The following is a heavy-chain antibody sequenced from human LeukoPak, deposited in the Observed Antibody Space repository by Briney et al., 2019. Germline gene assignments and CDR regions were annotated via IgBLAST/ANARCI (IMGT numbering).Heavy chain of an antibody. CDR2: INPNNGGT. CDR3: ARGYALYSGRYIDFDY. Sequence: ASVKVSCKASGYTFTRYYMHWVRQAPGQGLEWMGWINPNNGGTNYAQKFQGRVTMTRDTSISTAYMELSRLRSDDTAVYYCARGYALYSGRYIDFDYWGQGTLVTVSS. V-gene: IGHV1-2*02. D-gene: IGHD1-26*01. CDR1: GYTFTRYY. J-gene: IGHJ4*02.